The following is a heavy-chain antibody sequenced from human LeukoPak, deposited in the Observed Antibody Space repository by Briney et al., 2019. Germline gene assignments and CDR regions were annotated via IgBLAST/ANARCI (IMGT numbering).Heavy chain of an antibody. CDR3: AKGFLRYSYGTFDY. CDR2: ISYDGSNK. J-gene: IGHJ4*02. V-gene: IGHV3-30-3*01. Sequence: GGSLRLSCAASGFTFSSYAMHWVRQAPGKGLEWVAVISYDGSNKYYADSVKGRFTISRDNSKNTLYLQMNSLRAEDTAVYYCAKGFLRYSYGTFDYWGQGTLVTVSS. D-gene: IGHD5-18*01. CDR1: GFTFSSYA.